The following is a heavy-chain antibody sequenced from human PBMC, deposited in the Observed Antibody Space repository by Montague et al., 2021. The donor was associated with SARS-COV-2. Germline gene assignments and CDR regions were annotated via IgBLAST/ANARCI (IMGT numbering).Heavy chain of an antibody. Sequence: SETLSLTCAVYGGSFSGYYWSWIRQSPGKGLEWIGEINHSGTTNYNPSLKSRVIISADTPKNQFSLKTSSVTAADTAVYYCARGGRGSRYHLLSGTWFDPWGQGTLVTVSS. D-gene: IGHD2-2*01. V-gene: IGHV4-34*01. CDR1: GGSFSGYY. CDR3: ARGGRGSRYHLLSGTWFDP. CDR2: INHSGTT. J-gene: IGHJ5*02.